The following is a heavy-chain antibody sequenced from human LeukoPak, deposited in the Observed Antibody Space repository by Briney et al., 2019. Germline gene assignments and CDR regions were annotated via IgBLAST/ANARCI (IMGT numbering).Heavy chain of an antibody. J-gene: IGHJ5*02. Sequence: PSETLSLTRAVYGGSFSGYYWSWIRQPPGKGLEWIGEINHSGSTNYNPSLTSRVTISVDTSKNQFSLKLSSVTAADTAVYYCARAKALGYCSGGSCYPSGFDPWGQGTLVTVSS. V-gene: IGHV4-34*01. CDR1: GGSFSGYY. D-gene: IGHD2-15*01. CDR3: ARAKALGYCSGGSCYPSGFDP. CDR2: INHSGST.